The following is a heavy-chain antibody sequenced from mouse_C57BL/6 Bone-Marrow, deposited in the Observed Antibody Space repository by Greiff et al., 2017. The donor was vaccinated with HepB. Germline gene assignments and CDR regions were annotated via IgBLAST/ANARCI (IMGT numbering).Heavy chain of an antibody. D-gene: IGHD1-1*01. CDR3: ARGGQLRCYWYFDV. V-gene: IGHV1-55*01. CDR1: GYTFTSYW. CDR2: IYPGSGST. J-gene: IGHJ1*03. Sequence: VQLQQPGAELVKPGASVKMSCKASGYTFTSYWITWVKQRPGQGLEWIGDIYPGSGSTNYNEKFKSKATLTVDTSSSTAYMQLSSLTSEDSAVYYCARGGQLRCYWYFDVWGTGTTVTVSS.